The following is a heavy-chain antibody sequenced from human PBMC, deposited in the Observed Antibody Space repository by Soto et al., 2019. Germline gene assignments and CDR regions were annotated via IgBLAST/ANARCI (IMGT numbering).Heavy chain of an antibody. CDR1: GFTFSSYA. D-gene: IGHD3-16*01. J-gene: IGHJ4*02. CDR2: ISGSGGST. Sequence: PGGSLRLSCAASGFTFSSYAMSWVRQAPGKGLEWVSAISGSGGSTYCADSVKGRFTISGDNSKNTLYLQMNSLRAEDTAVYYCAKAPTDYVKTFGDYWGQGTLVTVSS. V-gene: IGHV3-23*01. CDR3: AKAPTDYVKTFGDY.